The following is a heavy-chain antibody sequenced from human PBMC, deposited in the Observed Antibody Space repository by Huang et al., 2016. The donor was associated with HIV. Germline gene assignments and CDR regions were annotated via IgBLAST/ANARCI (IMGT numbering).Heavy chain of an antibody. V-gene: IGHV4-59*02. J-gene: IGHJ4*02. CDR2: IYSRGTT. D-gene: IGHD2-21*01. CDR1: GDSVSNHY. Sequence: QVQLQESGPGLVKPSETLSLACSVSGDSVSNHYWNWIRQTPGKGLEWIGRIYSRGTTIDNPSLKNRVSFTLDTSKKQAALNVASVTAADTAVYYCARGFDIVVDRFDFWGQGTLVTVSS. CDR3: ARGFDIVVDRFDF.